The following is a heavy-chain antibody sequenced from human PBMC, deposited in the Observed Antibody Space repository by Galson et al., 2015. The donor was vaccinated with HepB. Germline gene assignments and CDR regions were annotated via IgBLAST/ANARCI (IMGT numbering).Heavy chain of an antibody. Sequence: SLRLSCAASGFTFSSYSMNWVRQAPGKGLEWVSYISSSSSSIYYADSVKGRFTISRDNAKNTFSLQMNALSAEDTALYYCARQVRILEWLFLGYYMDVWGKGTTVIVSS. V-gene: IGHV3-48*01. D-gene: IGHD3-3*01. CDR3: ARQVRILEWLFLGYYMDV. CDR2: ISSSSSSI. J-gene: IGHJ6*03. CDR1: GFTFSSYS.